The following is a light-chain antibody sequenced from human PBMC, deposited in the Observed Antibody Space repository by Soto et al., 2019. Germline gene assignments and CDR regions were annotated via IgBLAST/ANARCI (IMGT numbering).Light chain of an antibody. V-gene: IGLV2-14*01. J-gene: IGLJ2*01. Sequence: QSALAQPASVSGSPGQSITISCTGTSSDVGGYNYVSWYQQHPGKAPILMIYDVSNRPSGVSTRFSGSKSGNTASLTISGLQAEDEADYYCSSYTSSSTLVVFGGGTKLT. CDR1: SSDVGGYNY. CDR2: DVS. CDR3: SSYTSSSTLVV.